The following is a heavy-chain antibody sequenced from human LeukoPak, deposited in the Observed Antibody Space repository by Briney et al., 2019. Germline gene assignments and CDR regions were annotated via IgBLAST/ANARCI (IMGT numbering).Heavy chain of an antibody. CDR1: GGSFSGYY. J-gene: IGHJ3*02. D-gene: IGHD2-15*01. V-gene: IGHV4-34*01. CDR2: IYYSGST. CDR3: ARYCSGGICHSGAFDI. Sequence: PSETLSLTCAVYGGSFSGYYWGWIRQPPGKGLEWIGNIYYSGSTYYNPSLKSRVTISEDTSKNQFSLKLSSVTAADTAVYYCARYCSGGICHSGAFDIWGQGTMVTVSS.